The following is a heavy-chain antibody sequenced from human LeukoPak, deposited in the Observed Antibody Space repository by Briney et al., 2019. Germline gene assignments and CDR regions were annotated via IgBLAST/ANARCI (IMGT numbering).Heavy chain of an antibody. CDR2: ISYDGSNK. V-gene: IGHV3-30-3*01. CDR3: ARDPHYYGSGSYYNLNYFDY. J-gene: IGHJ4*02. D-gene: IGHD3-10*01. CDR1: GFTFSSYA. Sequence: PGRSLRLSCAASGFTFSSYAMHWVRQAPGKGLEWLAVISYDGSNKYYADSVKGRFTISRDNCKNTLYLQMNSLRAEDTAVYYCARDPHYYGSGSYYNLNYFDYWGQGTLVTVSS.